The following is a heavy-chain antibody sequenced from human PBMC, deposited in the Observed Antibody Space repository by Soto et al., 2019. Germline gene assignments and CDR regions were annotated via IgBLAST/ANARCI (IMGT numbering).Heavy chain of an antibody. CDR2: VYYTVDT. Sequence: QVQLQQSGPRLVKPSETLSLTCTVSSGPDRSHNWGWIRQPPVRGLEWIGYVYYTVDTAYNPSLRGRVTISADTSTNDIALTLNSVTAADTAVYYCVRQGIDYLHGLVDVWGQGTTVSVSS. CDR3: VRQGIDYLHGLVDV. CDR1: SGPDRSHN. D-gene: IGHD4-17*01. V-gene: IGHV4-59*08. J-gene: IGHJ6*02.